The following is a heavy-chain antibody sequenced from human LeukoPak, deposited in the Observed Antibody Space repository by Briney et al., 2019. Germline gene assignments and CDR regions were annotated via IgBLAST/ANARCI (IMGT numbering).Heavy chain of an antibody. V-gene: IGHV4-61*08. CDR3: ATNRVGTYDRPFDI. CDR1: GGSISSGGYY. Sequence: SETLSPTCTVSGGSISSGGYYWSWIRQPPGKGLEWIGDIHYTGTTKYNPSVKSRVTISIDTSKNQFSLELSSVTATDTAVYFCATNRVGTYDRPFDIWGQGTMVTVSS. D-gene: IGHD1-26*01. CDR2: IHYTGTT. J-gene: IGHJ3*02.